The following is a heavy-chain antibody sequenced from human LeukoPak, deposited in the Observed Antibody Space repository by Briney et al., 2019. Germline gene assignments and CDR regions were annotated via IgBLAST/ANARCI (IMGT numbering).Heavy chain of an antibody. CDR3: VKDRAAAGTGYYYGMDV. Sequence: GGSLRLSCSASGFTFSSYAMHWVRQAPGKGLEYVSATSSNGGSTYYADSVKGRFTISRDNTKNTLYLQMSSLRAEDTAVYYCVKDRAAAGTGYYYGMDVWGQGTTVTVSS. V-gene: IGHV3-64D*09. D-gene: IGHD6-13*01. J-gene: IGHJ6*02. CDR1: GFTFSSYA. CDR2: TSSNGGST.